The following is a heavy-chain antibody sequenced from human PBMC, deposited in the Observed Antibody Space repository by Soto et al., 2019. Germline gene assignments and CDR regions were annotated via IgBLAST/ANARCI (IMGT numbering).Heavy chain of an antibody. CDR1: GFTFNNYW. V-gene: IGHV3-7*01. CDR3: GHRDYSSWFDP. J-gene: IGHJ5*02. CDR2: IKQDGSEK. Sequence: QPGGSLRLSCAASGFTFNNYWMAWVRQAPGKGLEWVANIKQDGSEKYYVDSVKGRFTISRDNAKSSLFLQMNSLRVEDTAVYYCGHRDYSSWFDPWGQGTLVTVSS. D-gene: IGHD6-13*01.